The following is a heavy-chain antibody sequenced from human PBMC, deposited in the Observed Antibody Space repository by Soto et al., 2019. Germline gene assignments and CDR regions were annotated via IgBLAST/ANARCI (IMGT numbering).Heavy chain of an antibody. CDR3: ARDYDFWSGYYRKYYGMDV. Sequence: QVQLQESGPGLVKPSQTLSLTCTVSGGSISSGGYYWSWIRQHPGKGLEWIGYIYYSGSTNYNPSLKSRVTLSVDTSKNQFSLKLSSVTAADTAVYYCARDYDFWSGYYRKYYGMDVWGQGTTVTVSS. CDR2: IYYSGST. CDR1: GGSISSGGYY. V-gene: IGHV4-61*08. J-gene: IGHJ6*02. D-gene: IGHD3-3*01.